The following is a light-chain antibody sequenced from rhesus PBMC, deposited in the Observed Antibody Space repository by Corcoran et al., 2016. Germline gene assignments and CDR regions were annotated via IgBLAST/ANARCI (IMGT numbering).Light chain of an antibody. CDR1: QGISTY. V-gene: IGKV1-43*01. CDR3: LQYNSNPYS. Sequence: DIQMTQSPSSLSASAGDRVTITCRASQGISTYLNWYQQKPGKAPKRLIYAASSLESGVPSRFSGSGSGTEFTLTISSLQPEEFATYYCLQYNSNPYSFGQGTKVEIK. J-gene: IGKJ2*01. CDR2: AAS.